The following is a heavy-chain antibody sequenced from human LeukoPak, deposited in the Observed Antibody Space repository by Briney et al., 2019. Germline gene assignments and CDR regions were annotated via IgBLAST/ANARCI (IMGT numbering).Heavy chain of an antibody. V-gene: IGHV3-30-3*01. Sequence: GGSLRLSCAASGFTFSSYAMHWVRQAPGKGLEWVAVISYDGSNKYYADSVKGRFTISRDNSKNTLYLQMNSLRAEDTAVCYCARDHPMGYFDYWGQGTLVTVSS. J-gene: IGHJ4*02. D-gene: IGHD5-24*01. CDR1: GFTFSSYA. CDR3: ARDHPMGYFDY. CDR2: ISYDGSNK.